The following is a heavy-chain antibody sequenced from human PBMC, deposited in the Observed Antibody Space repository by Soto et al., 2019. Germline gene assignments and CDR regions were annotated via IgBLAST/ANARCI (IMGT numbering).Heavy chain of an antibody. V-gene: IGHV4-31*03. CDR3: ARDYGSGWSNWFDP. D-gene: IGHD6-19*01. CDR2: IYYSGST. CDR1: GGSISSGGYY. J-gene: IGHJ5*02. Sequence: SATLSLTCTVSGGSISSGGYYWSWIRQHPGKGLEWIGYIYYSGSTYYNPSLKSRVTISVDTSKNQFSLKLSSVTAADTAVYYCARDYGSGWSNWFDPWGQGTLVTVS.